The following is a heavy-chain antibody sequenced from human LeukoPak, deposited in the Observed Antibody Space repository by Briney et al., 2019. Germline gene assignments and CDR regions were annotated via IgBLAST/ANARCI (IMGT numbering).Heavy chain of an antibody. D-gene: IGHD3-22*01. CDR3: ARLGDSSALWAFDI. CDR1: GGSFSGYY. CDR2: INHSGST. Sequence: SETLSLTCAVYGGSFSGYYWSWIRQPPGKGLEWIGEINHSGSTNYNPSLKSRVTISVDTSKNQFSLKLSPVTAADTAVYYCARLGDSSALWAFDIWGQGTMVTVSS. J-gene: IGHJ3*02. V-gene: IGHV4-34*01.